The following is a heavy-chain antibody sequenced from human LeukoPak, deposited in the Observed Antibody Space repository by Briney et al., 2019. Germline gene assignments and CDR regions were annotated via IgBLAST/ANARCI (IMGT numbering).Heavy chain of an antibody. CDR2: IYYSGST. J-gene: IGHJ4*02. CDR1: GGSIDSSSYD. CDR3: GRRKYLDSNCSAY. V-gene: IGHV4-39*01. Sequence: SETLSLTCTLSGGSIDSSSYDWGWIRQPPGKGLEWIGSIYYSGSTYYNPSLKSRVTISVDTSKNQFSLKLTSVTAADTAVYYSGRRKYLDSNCSAYWGQGTLVTVSS. D-gene: IGHD3-22*01.